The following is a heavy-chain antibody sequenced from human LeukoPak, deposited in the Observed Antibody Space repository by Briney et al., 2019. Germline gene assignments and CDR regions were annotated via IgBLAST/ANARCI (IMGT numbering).Heavy chain of an antibody. J-gene: IGHJ4*02. Sequence: SQTLSLTCAISGDSVSNNNAAWNWIRQSPSRGLEWLGRTFYRSKWYNDYPVSANSRITINSDTSKNQFSLQLAYVTPEDTAVYYCAREGRRISGGTLSLDYWGQGTLVTVSS. D-gene: IGHD2-15*01. V-gene: IGHV6-1*01. CDR1: GDSVSNNNAA. CDR3: AREGRRISGGTLSLDY. CDR2: TFYRSKWYN.